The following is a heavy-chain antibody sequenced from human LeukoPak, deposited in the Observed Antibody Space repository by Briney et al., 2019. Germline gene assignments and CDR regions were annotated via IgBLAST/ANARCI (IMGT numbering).Heavy chain of an antibody. J-gene: IGHJ6*02. CDR3: ARGNYHAMDV. CDR2: IKGDGSST. V-gene: IGHV3-74*01. Sequence: GGSLRLSCAASGFTFSNYWMHWVRQTPGEGLVCVSLIKGDGSSTTYADSVKGRFTISRDYAKNTVYLQMNSLRAEDTAVYYCARGNYHAMDVWGQGTTVTVSS. CDR1: GFTFSNYW.